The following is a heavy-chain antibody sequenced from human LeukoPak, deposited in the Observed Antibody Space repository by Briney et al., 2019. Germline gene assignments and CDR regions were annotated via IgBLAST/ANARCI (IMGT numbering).Heavy chain of an antibody. CDR1: GGSISSYY. Sequence: KPSETLSLTCTVSGGSISSYYWSWIRQPPGKGLEWIRYIYYSGSTNYNPSLKSRVTISVDTSKNQFSLKLSSVTAADTAVYYCARGPGTTVVTRFNYWGQGTLVTVSS. J-gene: IGHJ4*02. D-gene: IGHD4-23*01. V-gene: IGHV4-59*01. CDR3: ARGPGTTVVTRFNY. CDR2: IYYSGST.